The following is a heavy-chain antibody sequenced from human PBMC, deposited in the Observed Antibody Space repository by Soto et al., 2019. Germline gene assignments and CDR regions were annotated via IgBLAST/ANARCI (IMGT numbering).Heavy chain of an antibody. D-gene: IGHD2-2*01. J-gene: IGHJ6*02. Sequence: QVQLVQSGAEVKKPGASVKVSCKASGYTFTSYGISWVRQAPGQGLEWMGWIRAYNGNTNYAQKLQGRVTMTTDTSQSTDYMELRSRKCDDGAVYYCASYEDVLVLAGRGGYYGMDVWGQGATVTVSS. CDR2: IRAYNGNT. CDR1: GYTFTSYG. V-gene: IGHV1-18*01. CDR3: ASYEDVLVLAGRGGYYGMDV.